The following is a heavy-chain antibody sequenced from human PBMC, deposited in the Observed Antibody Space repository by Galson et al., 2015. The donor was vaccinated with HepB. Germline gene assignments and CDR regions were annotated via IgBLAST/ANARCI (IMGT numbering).Heavy chain of an antibody. J-gene: IGHJ6*02. CDR1: GGTFSSYA. Sequence: SVKVSCKASGGTFSSYAISWVRQAPGQGLEWMGGIIPIFGTANYAQKFQGRVTITADESTSTAYMELSSLRSEDTAVYYCARNHYGSGFHYYGMDVWGQGTTVTVSS. V-gene: IGHV1-69*13. CDR3: ARNHYGSGFHYYGMDV. CDR2: IIPIFGTA. D-gene: IGHD3-10*01.